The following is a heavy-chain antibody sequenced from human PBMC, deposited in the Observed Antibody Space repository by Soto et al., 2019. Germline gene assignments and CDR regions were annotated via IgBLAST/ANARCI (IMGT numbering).Heavy chain of an antibody. CDR3: ARDQEVAILVVVPAATRHYYYGMDV. J-gene: IGHJ6*02. D-gene: IGHD2-2*01. Sequence: QVQLVQSGAEVKKPGSSVKVSCKASGGTFSSYAISWVRQAPGQGLEWMGGIIPIFGTANYAQKFQGRVTITADESTSTAYMELSSLRSEDTAVYYCARDQEVAILVVVPAATRHYYYGMDVWGQGTTVTVSS. CDR2: IIPIFGTA. V-gene: IGHV1-69*01. CDR1: GGTFSSYA.